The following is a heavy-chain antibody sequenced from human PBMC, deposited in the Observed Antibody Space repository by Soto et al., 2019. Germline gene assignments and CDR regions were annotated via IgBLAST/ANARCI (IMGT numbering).Heavy chain of an antibody. J-gene: IGHJ4*02. D-gene: IGHD6-25*01. CDR1: GDSISSSNW. CDR2: IHHSGST. V-gene: IGHV4-4*02. Sequence: QVHLQESGPGLVKPSGTLSLTCAVSGDSISSSNWWSWVRQSPGKGLEWIGEIHHSGSTKYNPSLKSRVLMSVDKSKNQFFLKLTSVTAADTAVYFCARGETQQQRDYWGQGTLVTVSS. CDR3: ARGETQQQRDY.